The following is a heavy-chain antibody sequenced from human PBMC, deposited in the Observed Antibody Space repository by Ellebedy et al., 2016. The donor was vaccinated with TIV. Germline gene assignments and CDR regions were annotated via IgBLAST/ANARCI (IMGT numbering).Heavy chain of an antibody. CDR3: ARDRPGDNFFFDY. J-gene: IGHJ4*02. Sequence: GESLKISCAASGFMFGSDWMHWVRQAAGKGPVWVARIDQYGSGTDYADFVKGRFTISRDNARDMLYLQMNSLRAEDTGLYYCARDRPGDNFFFDYWGQGTPVTVSS. CDR1: GFMFGSDW. V-gene: IGHV3-74*01. D-gene: IGHD2-21*01. CDR2: IDQYGSGT.